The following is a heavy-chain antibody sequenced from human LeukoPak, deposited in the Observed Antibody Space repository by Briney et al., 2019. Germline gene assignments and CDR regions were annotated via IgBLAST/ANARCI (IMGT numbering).Heavy chain of an antibody. CDR1: GFTFSSYG. CDR3: AKDLGTYYDSSGIAFDL. Sequence: PGGSLRLSCAASGFTFSSYGMHWVRQAPGKGLESVAVIWYDGSNKYYADSVKGRFTISRDNSKNTLYLQMNSLRAEDTAVYYCAKDLGTYYDSSGIAFDLWGRGTLVTVSS. J-gene: IGHJ2*01. CDR2: IWYDGSNK. D-gene: IGHD3-22*01. V-gene: IGHV3-33*06.